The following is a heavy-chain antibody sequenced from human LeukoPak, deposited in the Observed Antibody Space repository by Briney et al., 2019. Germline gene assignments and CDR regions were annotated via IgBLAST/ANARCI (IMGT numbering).Heavy chain of an antibody. CDR2: MNPNSGNT. CDR3: ARGGYSSSGYYYYYYMDV. V-gene: IGHV1-8*01. D-gene: IGHD6-13*01. Sequence: ASVKVSCKASGYTFTSYDINWVRQATGQGLEWMGWMNPNSGNTGYAQKSQGRVTMTRNTSISTAYMELSSLRSEDTAVYYCARGGYSSSGYYYYYYMDVWGKGTTVTVSS. J-gene: IGHJ6*03. CDR1: GYTFTSYD.